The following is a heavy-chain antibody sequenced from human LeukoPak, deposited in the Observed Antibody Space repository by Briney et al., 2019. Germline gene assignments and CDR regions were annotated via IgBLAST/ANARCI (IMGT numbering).Heavy chain of an antibody. CDR1: GFTFSSYW. CDR3: AKDGYYYGSGSYPKSY. CDR2: ISYDGSNK. Sequence: GGSLRLSCEASGFTFSSYWMHWVRQAPGKGLEWVAVISYDGSNKYYADSVKGRFTISRDNSKNTLYLQMNSLRAEDTAVYYCAKDGYYYGSGSYPKSYWGQGTLVTVSS. D-gene: IGHD3-10*01. J-gene: IGHJ4*02. V-gene: IGHV3-30*18.